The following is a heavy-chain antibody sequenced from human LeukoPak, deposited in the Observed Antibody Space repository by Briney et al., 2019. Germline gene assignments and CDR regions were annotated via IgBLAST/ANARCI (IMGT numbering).Heavy chain of an antibody. CDR2: VHASGST. CDR3: ARRLRGDYFDY. D-gene: IGHD2-21*01. CDR1: SGSISSDY. Sequence: PSETLSLTCTVSSGSISSDYWSWIRQPPGEGLEWIGYVHASGSTNYHPSLKSRVTISVDTSKNQFSLKLSSVTAADTAVYYCARRLRGDYFDYWGQGTLVTVSS. J-gene: IGHJ4*02. V-gene: IGHV4-4*09.